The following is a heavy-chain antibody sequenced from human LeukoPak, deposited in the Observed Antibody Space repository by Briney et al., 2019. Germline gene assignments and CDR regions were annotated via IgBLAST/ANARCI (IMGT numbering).Heavy chain of an antibody. CDR3: ARDAPRSWYLGNFDY. Sequence: ASVKVSCKASGYTFTSYGISWVRQAPGQGLEWMGWISAYNGNTNYAQKLQGRVTMTTDTSTSTAYMELRSLRSDDTAVYYCARDAPRSWYLGNFDYWGQGTLVTVSS. CDR2: ISAYNGNT. V-gene: IGHV1-18*01. D-gene: IGHD6-13*01. J-gene: IGHJ4*02. CDR1: GYTFTSYG.